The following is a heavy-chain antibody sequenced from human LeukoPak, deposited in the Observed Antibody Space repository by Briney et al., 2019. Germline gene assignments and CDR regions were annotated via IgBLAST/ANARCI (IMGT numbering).Heavy chain of an antibody. CDR3: ARQKWDRLTYYYYAMDV. J-gene: IGHJ6*02. CDR2: VSYSGTP. D-gene: IGHD1-26*01. CDR1: GYSINNYY. Sequence: SQTLSLTCTVSGYSINNYYWSWIQQPPGKGLEWIGYVSYSGTPDYNPSLKGRVTISLDTSRNQFSLQLSSVTAADTAQYYCARQKWDRLTYYYYAMDVWGQGATVTVCS. V-gene: IGHV4-59*08.